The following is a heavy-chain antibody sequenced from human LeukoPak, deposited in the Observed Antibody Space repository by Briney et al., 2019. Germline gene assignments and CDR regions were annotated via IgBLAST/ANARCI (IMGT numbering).Heavy chain of an antibody. V-gene: IGHV3-23*01. Sequence: GGSLRLPCAASGFTFSSYAMSWVRQAPGKGLEWVSAISGSGGSTYYADSVKGRFAISRDNSKNTLYLQMTGLRAGDTAEYYCAKSLFTSATGTGRAFHIWGQGTMVTVSS. CDR1: GFTFSSYA. CDR3: AKSLFTSATGTGRAFHI. D-gene: IGHD1-1*01. J-gene: IGHJ3*02. CDR2: ISGSGGST.